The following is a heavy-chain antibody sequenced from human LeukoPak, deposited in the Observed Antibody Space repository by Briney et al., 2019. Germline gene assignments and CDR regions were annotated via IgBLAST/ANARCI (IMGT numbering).Heavy chain of an antibody. V-gene: IGHV3-30*02. CDR2: IRYDGSNK. D-gene: IGHD3-22*01. Sequence: GGSLRLSCAASGFTFSSYGMHWVRQAPGKGLEWVAFIRYDGSNKYYADSVKGRFTISRDNSKNTLYLQMNSLRAEDTAVYYCAKTPPEGYASSLHFDYWGQGTLVTVSS. CDR1: GFTFSSYG. J-gene: IGHJ4*02. CDR3: AKTPPEGYASSLHFDY.